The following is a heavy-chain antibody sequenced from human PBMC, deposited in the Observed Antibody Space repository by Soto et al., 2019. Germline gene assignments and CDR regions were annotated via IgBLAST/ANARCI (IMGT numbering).Heavy chain of an antibody. V-gene: IGHV1-8*02. J-gene: IGHJ5*02. CDR3: ARMASAGTLNWFDP. Sequence: ASVKVSCKASGYTFINFDISWVRQAAGQGLEWLGWMNPGSGQTGYASKFQGRVAMTRDASTGTSHLELSSLTSDDTAVYYCARMASAGTLNWFDPWGQGTLVTVSS. CDR1: GYTFINFD. D-gene: IGHD6-13*01. CDR2: MNPGSGQT.